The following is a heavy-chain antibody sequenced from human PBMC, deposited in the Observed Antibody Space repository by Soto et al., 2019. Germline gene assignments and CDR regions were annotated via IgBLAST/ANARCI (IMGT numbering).Heavy chain of an antibody. D-gene: IGHD3-10*01. Sequence: PSETLSLTCTVSGGSISCSINYWVWIRQPPGKGLEWIGNIFYSGTTYYNPSLKSRVTISVDTSKNQFSLKLRSVTAADTAVYYCESSESYDQSDYWGQGTLVTVSS. J-gene: IGHJ4*02. CDR3: ESSESYDQSDY. CDR1: GGSISCSINY. CDR2: IFYSGTT. V-gene: IGHV4-39*01.